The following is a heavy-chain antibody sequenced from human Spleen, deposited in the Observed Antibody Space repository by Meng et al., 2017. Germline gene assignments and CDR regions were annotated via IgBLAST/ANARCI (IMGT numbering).Heavy chain of an antibody. Sequence: SGPTLVKPTETLTLTCTVSGFSLKNARLGVSWIRQPPGKALEWLAHIFSAAEKSYSASLKSRLTISRDTSKSQVVLTMTHMDPVDTATYYCARILPYCSGGSCYAFDIWGQGTMVTVSS. CDR2: IFSAAEK. J-gene: IGHJ3*02. CDR1: GFSLKNARLG. V-gene: IGHV2-26*01. CDR3: ARILPYCSGGSCYAFDI. D-gene: IGHD2-15*01.